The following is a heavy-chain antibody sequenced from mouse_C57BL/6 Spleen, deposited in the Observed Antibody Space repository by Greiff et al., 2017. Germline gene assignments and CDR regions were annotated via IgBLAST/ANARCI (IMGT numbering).Heavy chain of an antibody. CDR2: ISPGDGDT. D-gene: IGHD1-1*01. Sequence: VKLQESGPELVKPGASVKISCKASGYAFSSSWMNWVKQRPGKGLEWIGRISPGDGDTNYNGKFKGKATLTADKSSSTAYMQLSSLTSEDSAVYFCAREGVITTVVALYAMDYWGQGTSVTVSS. CDR3: AREGVITTVVALYAMDY. V-gene: IGHV1-82*01. J-gene: IGHJ4*01. CDR1: GYAFSSSW.